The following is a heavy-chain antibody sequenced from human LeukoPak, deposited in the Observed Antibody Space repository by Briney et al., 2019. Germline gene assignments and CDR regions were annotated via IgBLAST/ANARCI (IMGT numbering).Heavy chain of an antibody. J-gene: IGHJ4*02. CDR1: GGSISSHY. V-gene: IGHV4-59*11. CDR3: ARVGGYSSGWDFDY. D-gene: IGHD6-19*01. Sequence: SETLSLTCTVSGGSISSHYWSWIRQPPGKGLERIGYIYYSGSTNYNPSLKSRVTISVDTSKNQFSLKLSSVTAADTVVYYCARVGGYSSGWDFDYWGQGTLVTVSS. CDR2: IYYSGST.